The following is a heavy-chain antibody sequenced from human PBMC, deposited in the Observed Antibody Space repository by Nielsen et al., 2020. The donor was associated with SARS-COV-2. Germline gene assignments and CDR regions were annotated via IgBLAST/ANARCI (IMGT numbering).Heavy chain of an antibody. CDR2: INTNTGNP. Sequence: WVRQAPGQGLEWMGWINTNTGNPTYAQGFTGRFVFSLDTSVSTAYLQISSLKAEDTAVYYCARGNEILTGYYRGSYGMDVWGQGTTVTVSS. V-gene: IGHV7-4-1*02. J-gene: IGHJ6*02. D-gene: IGHD3-9*01. CDR3: ARGNEILTGYYRGSYGMDV.